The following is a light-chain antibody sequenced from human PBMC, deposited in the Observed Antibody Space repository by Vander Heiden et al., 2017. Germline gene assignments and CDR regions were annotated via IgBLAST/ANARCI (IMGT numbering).Light chain of an antibody. CDR2: GAS. J-gene: IGKJ2*01. V-gene: IGKV3-20*01. Sequence: EIVFTQSPVTLSLSPGERATLSCRASQSVSSSYLAWYQQKPGQAPRLLIYGASSRATGIPDRFSGSGSGTDFTLTISRLEPEDFAVYYCQQYGSSPYTFGPGTKLELK. CDR1: QSVSSSY. CDR3: QQYGSSPYT.